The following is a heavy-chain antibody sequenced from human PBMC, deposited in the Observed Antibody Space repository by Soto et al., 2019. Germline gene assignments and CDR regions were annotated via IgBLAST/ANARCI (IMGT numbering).Heavy chain of an antibody. CDR1: GGSISSYYW. D-gene: IGHD5-18*01. V-gene: IGHV4-4*02. J-gene: IGHJ5*02. Sequence: SETLSLTCGVSGGSISSYYWWSWVRQPPGRGLEWIVEIYHSGSTNYNPSLKSRVTISVDKSKDQFSLELTSVTAADTALYFCARDRPSEYTYGSSGWSDTWGQGTLVTVSS. CDR3: ARDRPSEYTYGSSGWSDT. CDR2: IYHSGST.